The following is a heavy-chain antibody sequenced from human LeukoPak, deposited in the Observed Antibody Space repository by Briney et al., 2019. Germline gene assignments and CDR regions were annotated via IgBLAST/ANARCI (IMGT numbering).Heavy chain of an antibody. D-gene: IGHD6-19*01. CDR3: AKAGYSSGWYLEY. Sequence: SETLSLTCTVSGGSISSYYWSWIRQPPGKGLEWIGYIYYSGSTNYNPSLKSRVTISVDTSKNQFSLKLSSVTAADTAVYYCAKAGYSSGWYLEYWGQGTLVTVSS. CDR1: GGSISSYY. J-gene: IGHJ4*02. CDR2: IYYSGST. V-gene: IGHV4-59*01.